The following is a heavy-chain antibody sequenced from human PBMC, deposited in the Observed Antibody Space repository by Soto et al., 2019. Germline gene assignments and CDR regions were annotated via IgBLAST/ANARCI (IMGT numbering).Heavy chain of an antibody. Sequence: GGSLRLSCAASGFTFSTYAMSWVRQAPGKGLEWVSGISGSGGLSTYYADSVKGRFTISRDNSRNTLYLQMNSLRAEDTAVYYCAKVQGSGSGLYYFYYYGMDVWGQGTTVTVSS. CDR1: GFTFSTYA. CDR2: ISGSGGLST. D-gene: IGHD3-10*01. J-gene: IGHJ6*02. CDR3: AKVQGSGSGLYYFYYYGMDV. V-gene: IGHV3-23*01.